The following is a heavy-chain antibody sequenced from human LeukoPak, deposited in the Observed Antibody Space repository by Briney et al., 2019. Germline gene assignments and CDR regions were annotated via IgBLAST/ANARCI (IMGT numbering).Heavy chain of an antibody. CDR2: ISYDGSNK. CDR1: GFTFSSYA. D-gene: IGHD3-22*01. J-gene: IGHJ4*02. CDR3: ARVLEGYYDSSGYGY. V-gene: IGHV3-30*04. Sequence: PGGSLRLSCAASGFTFSSYAMHWVRQAPGKGLEWVAVISYDGSNKYYADSVKGRFTISRDNSKNTLYLQMNSLRAEDTAVYYCARVLEGYYDSSGYGYWGQGTLVTVSS.